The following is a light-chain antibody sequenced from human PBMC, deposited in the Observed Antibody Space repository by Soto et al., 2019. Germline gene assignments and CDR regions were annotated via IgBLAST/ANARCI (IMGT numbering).Light chain of an antibody. CDR3: CSYAGSYSWV. V-gene: IGLV2-11*01. Sequence: QSVLTQPRSVSGSPGQSVTISCTGTSSDVGAYNYVSWYQHHPGKAPKVMIYDVSARPSGVPDRFSGSKSDNKASLTISGLQAEDEADYYCCSYAGSYSWVFGGGTKLTVL. CDR2: DVS. CDR1: SSDVGAYNY. J-gene: IGLJ3*02.